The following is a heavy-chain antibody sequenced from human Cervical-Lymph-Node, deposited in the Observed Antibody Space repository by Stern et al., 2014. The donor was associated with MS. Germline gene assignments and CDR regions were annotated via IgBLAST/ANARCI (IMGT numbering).Heavy chain of an antibody. V-gene: IGHV4-39*01. CDR2: VYYSGAT. Sequence: QVQLQESGPGLVKPSETLSLTCAVSGDSISSYTHYWAWIRQPPGKGLEWIGSVYYSGATYYNPPLKSPVTISVDTSKNHFSLGLNPVTAADTAVYYCAKHACTGAACPFDLWGQGTLVTVSS. CDR1: GDSISSYTHY. J-gene: IGHJ4*02. CDR3: AKHACTGAACPFDL. D-gene: IGHD2-8*02.